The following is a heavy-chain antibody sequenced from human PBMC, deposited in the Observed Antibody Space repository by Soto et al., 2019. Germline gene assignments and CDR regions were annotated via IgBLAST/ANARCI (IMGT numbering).Heavy chain of an antibody. CDR1: GFTFSSYA. V-gene: IGHV3-64D*06. CDR2: ISSNGGST. J-gene: IGHJ1*01. CDR3: VKEAARLRRDFQH. D-gene: IGHD6-13*01. Sequence: GGSLRLSCSASGFTFSSYAMHWVRQAPGKGLEYVSAISSNGGSTYYADSVKGRFTISRDNSKNTLYLQMSSLRAEDTAVYYCVKEAARLRRDFQHWGQGTLVTVSS.